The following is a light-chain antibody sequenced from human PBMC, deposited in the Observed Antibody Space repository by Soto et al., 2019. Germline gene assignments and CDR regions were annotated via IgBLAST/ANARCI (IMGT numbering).Light chain of an antibody. V-gene: IGKV2-28*01. Sequence: DIVMTQSPLSLPVTPGEPASISCRSSQSLLQTNGYPYLDWYLQKPGQSPQLLISLTSIRASGVPDRFSGSGSGTEFTLKISKVEAEDVGVYYCMQSLQTPPWTFGPGTKVDI. CDR1: QSLLQTNGYPY. CDR2: LTS. CDR3: MQSLQTPPWT. J-gene: IGKJ1*01.